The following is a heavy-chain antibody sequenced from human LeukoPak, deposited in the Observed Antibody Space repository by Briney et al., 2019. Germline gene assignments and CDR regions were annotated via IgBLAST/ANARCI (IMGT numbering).Heavy chain of an antibody. V-gene: IGHV1-2*02. CDR2: INPNSGGT. D-gene: IGHD3-22*01. J-gene: IGHJ4*02. Sequence: GASVKVSRKASGYTFTGHYMHWVRQAPGQGLEWMGWINPNSGGTNYAQKFQGRVTMTRDTSISTAYMELSRLRSDDSAVYYCASLNLPDSSGYYDDWGQGTLVTVSS. CDR1: GYTFTGHY. CDR3: ASLNLPDSSGYYDD.